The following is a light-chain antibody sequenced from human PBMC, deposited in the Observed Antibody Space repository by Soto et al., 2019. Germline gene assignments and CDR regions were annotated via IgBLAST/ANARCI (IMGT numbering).Light chain of an antibody. CDR3: QEYNGYPPWT. CDR1: QSISSW. V-gene: IGKV1-5*01. J-gene: IGKJ1*01. Sequence: DIQMTQSPSTLSASVGDRVTITCRASQSISSWLAWYQQKPGKAPKLLIYDASSLESGVPSRFSGSGSGTEFTLTISSLQPDDFATYYCQEYNGYPPWTFGQGTKVEIK. CDR2: DAS.